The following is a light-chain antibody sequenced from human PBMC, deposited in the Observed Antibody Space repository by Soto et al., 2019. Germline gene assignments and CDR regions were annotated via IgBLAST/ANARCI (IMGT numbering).Light chain of an antibody. V-gene: IGLV2-8*01. Sequence: QAVVTQPPSASGSPGQSVTISCTGTSSDIGGSIYVSWYQQHPGKAPKLLIYEVSKRPSGVPDRFSGSKSGSTASLTVSGLQAEDEDHYYCSSYAGSSDSKVFGGGTKVTVL. CDR1: SSDIGGSIY. CDR2: EVS. J-gene: IGLJ2*01. CDR3: SSYAGSSDSKV.